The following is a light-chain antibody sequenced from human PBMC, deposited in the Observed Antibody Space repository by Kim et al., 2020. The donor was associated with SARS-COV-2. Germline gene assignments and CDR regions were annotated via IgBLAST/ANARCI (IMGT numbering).Light chain of an antibody. CDR2: RDS. CDR1: NIGSKN. CDR3: QVWDSSTCL. V-gene: IGLV3-9*01. J-gene: IGLJ3*02. Sequence: TQPVSVSVALGQTARITCGGNNIGSKNVLWYQQKPGQAPVLVIYRDSPERFSGSNSGNTATLSISRAQAGDEADYYCQVWDSSTCLFGGGTQLTVL.